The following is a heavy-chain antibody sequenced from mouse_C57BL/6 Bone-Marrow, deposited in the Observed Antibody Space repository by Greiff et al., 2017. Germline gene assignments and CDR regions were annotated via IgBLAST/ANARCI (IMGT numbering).Heavy chain of an antibody. CDR1: GYTFTSYW. D-gene: IGHD3-2*02. Sequence: QVQLKQPGAELVKPGASVKLSCKASGYTFTSYWMHWVKQRPGQGLEWIGMIHPNSGSTNYNEKFKSKATLTVDKSSSTAYMQLSSLTSEDSAVYYCARRSSGYPYAMDYWGQGTSVTGSS. CDR3: ARRSSGYPYAMDY. V-gene: IGHV1-64*01. J-gene: IGHJ4*01. CDR2: IHPNSGST.